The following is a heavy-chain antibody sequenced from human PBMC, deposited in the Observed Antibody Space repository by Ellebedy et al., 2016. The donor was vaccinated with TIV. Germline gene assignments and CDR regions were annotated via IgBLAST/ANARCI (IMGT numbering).Heavy chain of an antibody. CDR2: IVPIFGTT. V-gene: IGHV1-69*06. D-gene: IGHD2-15*01. CDR1: GGTFGTYV. Sequence: SVKVSXXASGGTFGTYVISWIRQAPGQGLEWMGGIVPIFGTTNYTQKFQGRVTIIADKSTSTAYMELSSLRSEDSAVYYCATGGVLAATFFDYWGQGSLVTVSS. CDR3: ATGGVLAATFFDY. J-gene: IGHJ4*02.